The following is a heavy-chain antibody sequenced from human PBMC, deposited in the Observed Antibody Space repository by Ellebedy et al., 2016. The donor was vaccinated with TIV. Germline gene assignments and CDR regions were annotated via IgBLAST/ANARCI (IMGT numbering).Heavy chain of an antibody. CDR2: ISYDGTTK. J-gene: IGHJ4*02. Sequence: PVGSLRLSCTVSGLTFSSYPIHWVRLAPGKGLEWVTLISYDGTTKYNADSVKGRFTISRDISKNTVYLQMNNLRGYDTALYYCATSALRHSHGYYFDYWGQGTLVTVSS. D-gene: IGHD3-22*01. V-gene: IGHV3-30*14. CDR3: ATSALRHSHGYYFDY. CDR1: GLTFSSYP.